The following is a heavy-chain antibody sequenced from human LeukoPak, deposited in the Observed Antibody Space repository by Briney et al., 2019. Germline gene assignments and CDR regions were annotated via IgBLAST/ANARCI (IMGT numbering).Heavy chain of an antibody. CDR3: ARYYDFWSSYSSYYYMDV. CDR2: ISSSSNYI. D-gene: IGHD3-3*01. CDR1: GFTFSSYD. J-gene: IGHJ6*03. V-gene: IGHV3-21*01. Sequence: GGSLRLSCAASGFTFSSYDIHWVRQAPGKGLEWVSSISSSSNYIYYADSVKGRVTISRDNAKNSLYLQMNSLRAEDTAVYYCARYYDFWSSYSSYYYMDVWGKGTTVTVSS.